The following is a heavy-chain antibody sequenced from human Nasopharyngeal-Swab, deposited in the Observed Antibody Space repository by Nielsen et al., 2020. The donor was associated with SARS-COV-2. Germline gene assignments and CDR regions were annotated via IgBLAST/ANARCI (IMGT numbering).Heavy chain of an antibody. Sequence: GSLKISCAASGFTFSSYGMHWVRQAPGKGLEWVAFIRYDGSNKYYADSVKGRFTISRDNSKNTLYLQMNSLRAEDTAVYYCAREHYYDSSGYYLLYYYYYMDVRGKGTTVTVSS. J-gene: IGHJ6*03. D-gene: IGHD3-22*01. CDR3: AREHYYDSSGYYLLYYYYYMDV. CDR1: GFTFSSYG. CDR2: IRYDGSNK. V-gene: IGHV3-30*02.